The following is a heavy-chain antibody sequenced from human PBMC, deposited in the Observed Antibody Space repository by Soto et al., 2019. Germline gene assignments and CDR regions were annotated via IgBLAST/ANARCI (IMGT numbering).Heavy chain of an antibody. V-gene: IGHV4-31*03. CDR2: IYYTGVT. CDR1: GDSISGDNYY. Sequence: QVQLQESGPGLVKPSQTLSLTCTVSGDSISGDNYYWSWIRQHPEKGLEWIGYIYYTGVTHYKPSLKSRVAISLDTSKNQFSLNLTSVTAADTAVYYCARVNYGDPGAPSAYWGQGTLVTVSS. D-gene: IGHD4-17*01. CDR3: ARVNYGDPGAPSAY. J-gene: IGHJ4*02.